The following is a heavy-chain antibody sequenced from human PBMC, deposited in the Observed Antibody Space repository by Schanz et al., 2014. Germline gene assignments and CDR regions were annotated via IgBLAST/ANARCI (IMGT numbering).Heavy chain of an antibody. D-gene: IGHD1-7*01. V-gene: IGHV1-2*02. Sequence: QVQLVQSGAEVRKPGASVRVSCKASGYSFAAFFIHWVRQTPGQGLEWMGCINPYSGATYYAQKFQGTVTLTSDASLTTVYMEVHSQTSDDTAVFFCARDQTGTTNWFDPGGQGTLVTVSS. CDR1: GYSFAAFF. CDR2: INPYSGAT. J-gene: IGHJ5*02. CDR3: ARDQTGTTNWFDP.